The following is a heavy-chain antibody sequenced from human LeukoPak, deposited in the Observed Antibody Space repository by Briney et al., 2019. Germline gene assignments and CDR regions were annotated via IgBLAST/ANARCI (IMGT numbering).Heavy chain of an antibody. CDR2: ISYDGSNK. V-gene: IGHV3-30*18. CDR3: AKAAVAATPSYYYYMDV. Sequence: GRSLRLSCAASGFTFSSYGMHWVRQAPGKGLEWVAVISYDGSNKYYADSVKGRFTISRDNSKNTLYLQMNSLRAEDTALYYCAKAAVAATPSYYYYMDVWGKGTTVTISS. D-gene: IGHD2-15*01. J-gene: IGHJ6*03. CDR1: GFTFSSYG.